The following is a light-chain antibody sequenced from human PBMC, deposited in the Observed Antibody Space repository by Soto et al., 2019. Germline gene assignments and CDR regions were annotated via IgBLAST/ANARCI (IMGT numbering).Light chain of an antibody. CDR3: QQYGSTPLT. Sequence: EIVLTQSPDTLSLSPGERATLSCRASQSVRNNYLAWYQQKPGQAPRFLIYDASSRATGIPDRFSGSGSGTDFTLTINRLAPEDFAVYYCQQYGSTPLTFGGGTKVDIE. V-gene: IGKV3-20*01. CDR2: DAS. CDR1: QSVRNNY. J-gene: IGKJ4*01.